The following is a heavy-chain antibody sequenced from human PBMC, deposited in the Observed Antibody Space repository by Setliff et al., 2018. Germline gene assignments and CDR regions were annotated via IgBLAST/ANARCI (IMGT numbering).Heavy chain of an antibody. Sequence: PGGSLRLSCAASGFTFSDYYMNWIRQAPGKGLEWVSYISRGGNTIYYADSVKGRFTISRDNAKNSLYLQMNSLRAEDTAVYYCAGCGYGQYYAMDIWGQGTTVTVS. CDR3: AGCGYGQYYAMDI. V-gene: IGHV3-11*04. CDR1: GFTFSDYY. J-gene: IGHJ6*02. D-gene: IGHD5-12*01. CDR2: ISRGGNTI.